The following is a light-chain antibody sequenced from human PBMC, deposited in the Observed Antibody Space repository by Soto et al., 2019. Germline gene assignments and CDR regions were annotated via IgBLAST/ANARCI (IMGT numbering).Light chain of an antibody. CDR1: QSVASAY. V-gene: IGKV3-20*01. CDR3: QQYADSRWT. CDR2: GAS. J-gene: IGKJ1*01. Sequence: EIVLTQSPGTLSLSPGETATLSCRASQSVASAYLAWYQHRPGQAPRLLIYGASSRATGIADRITGSGSGTDFTLTINRLEPEDFAVYSCQQYADSRWTFGQGTKVE.